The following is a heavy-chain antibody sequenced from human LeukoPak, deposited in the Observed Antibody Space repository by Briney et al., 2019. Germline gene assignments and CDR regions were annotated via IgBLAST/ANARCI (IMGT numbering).Heavy chain of an antibody. V-gene: IGHV4-59*01. Sequence: PSETLSLACTVSGGSISSYYWSWIRQPPGKGLEWIGYIYYSGSTNYNPSPKSRITISVDTSKNQFSLKLSSVTAADTAVYYCAKREDYYYYMDVWGKGTTVTVSS. CDR3: AKREDYYYYMDV. CDR2: IYYSGST. J-gene: IGHJ6*03. CDR1: GGSISSYY.